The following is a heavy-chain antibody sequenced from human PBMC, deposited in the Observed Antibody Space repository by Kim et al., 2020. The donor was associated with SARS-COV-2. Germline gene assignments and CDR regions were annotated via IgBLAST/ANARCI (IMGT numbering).Heavy chain of an antibody. CDR3: AKGGGGRCWGY. CDR2: IDGSDGTT. D-gene: IGHD7-27*01. CDR1: GFTFTSYA. J-gene: IGHJ1*01. Sequence: GGSLRLSCTTSGFTFTSYAMSWVRQAPGKGLEWVSCIDGSDGTTYYVDSVKGRFSISRDDSKNTLYLQMSALRADDTAAYYCAKGGGGRCWGYWGQGT. V-gene: IGHV3-23*01.